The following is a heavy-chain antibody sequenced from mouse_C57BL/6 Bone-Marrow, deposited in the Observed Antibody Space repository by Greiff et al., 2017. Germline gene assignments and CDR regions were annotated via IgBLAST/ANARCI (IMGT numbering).Heavy chain of an antibody. Sequence: VQLKQSVAELVRPGASVKLSCTASGFNIKNTYMHWVQQRPEQGLEWIGRIDPANGNTKYDQTFQGKATITVDTSSNTADLQLSSLTSEDTCIEYYARSLPYLYYYAMDYWGQGTTVTVSS. CDR2: IDPANGNT. J-gene: IGHJ4*01. CDR3: ARSLPYLYYYAMDY. CDR1: GFNIKNTY. D-gene: IGHD1-1*01. V-gene: IGHV14-3*01.